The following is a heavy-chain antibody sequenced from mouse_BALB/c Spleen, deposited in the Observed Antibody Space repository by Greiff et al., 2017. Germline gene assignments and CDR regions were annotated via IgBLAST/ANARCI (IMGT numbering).Heavy chain of an antibody. CDR1: GYTFTDYE. Sequence: QVQLQQSGAELVRPGASVTLSCKASGYTFTDYEMHWVKQTPVHGLEWIGAIEPETGGTAYNQKFKGKATLTADKSSSTAYMELRSLTSEDSAVYYCTQGYGNPDWGQGTLVTVSA. CDR3: TQGYGNPD. CDR2: IEPETGGT. V-gene: IGHV1-15*01. J-gene: IGHJ3*01. D-gene: IGHD2-10*02.